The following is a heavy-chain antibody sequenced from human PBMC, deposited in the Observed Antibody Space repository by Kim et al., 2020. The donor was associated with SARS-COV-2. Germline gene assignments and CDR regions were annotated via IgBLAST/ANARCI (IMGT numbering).Heavy chain of an antibody. D-gene: IGHD3-22*01. CDR3: AKSSAFYTYYFDY. Sequence: GGSLRLSCTGFTFSNYVMSWVRQAPGKGLEWVSAIVGSGGSTYHADSVKGRFTISRDNSKNTLFLQMNSLRAEDTAIYYCAKSSAFYTYYFDYWGQGTVVTVSS. CDR1: GFTFSNYV. V-gene: IGHV3-23*01. J-gene: IGHJ4*02. CDR2: IVGSGGST.